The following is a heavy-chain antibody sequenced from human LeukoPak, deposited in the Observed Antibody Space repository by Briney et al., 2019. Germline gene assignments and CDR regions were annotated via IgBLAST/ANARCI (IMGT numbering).Heavy chain of an antibody. V-gene: IGHV1-2*06. D-gene: IGHD3-10*01. CDR1: GYTFTGYY. CDR2: INPNSGGT. Sequence: ASVKVSCKASGYTFTGYYMHWVRQAPGQGLEWMGRINPNSGGTNYAQKFQGRVTMTRDTSINTAYMELSRLRSDDTAVYYCARSTAQGYGENPWGQGTLVTVSS. CDR3: ARSTAQGYGENP. J-gene: IGHJ5*02.